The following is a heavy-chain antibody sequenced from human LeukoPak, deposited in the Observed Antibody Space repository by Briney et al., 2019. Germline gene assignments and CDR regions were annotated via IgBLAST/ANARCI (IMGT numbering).Heavy chain of an antibody. V-gene: IGHV3-23*01. CDR2: ISGSGGST. D-gene: IGHD3-22*01. J-gene: IGHJ3*02. CDR3: ARTEYYYDSSGYLIDAFDI. Sequence: GGSMRLSCAASGFTFSSYAMSWVRQAPGKGLEWVSAISGSGGSTYYADSVKCRFTISRDNSKNTLYLQMNSLRAEDTAVYYCARTEYYYDSSGYLIDAFDIWGQGTMVTVSS. CDR1: GFTFSSYA.